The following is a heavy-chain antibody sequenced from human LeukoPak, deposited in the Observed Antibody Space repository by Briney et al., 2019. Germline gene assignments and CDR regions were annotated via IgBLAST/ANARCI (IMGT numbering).Heavy chain of an antibody. CDR2: IYYSGST. J-gene: IGHJ6*03. CDR1: GGSISSSSYY. Sequence: SETLSLTCTVSGGSISSSSYYWGWIRQPPGKGLEWIGSIYYSGSTYYNPSLKSRVTISIDTSKNQFSLRLSSVTAADTAVYYCARDTHYSSSSGYYYYYMNVWGKGTTVTVSS. D-gene: IGHD6-6*01. CDR3: ARDTHYSSSSGYYYYYMNV. V-gene: IGHV4-39*07.